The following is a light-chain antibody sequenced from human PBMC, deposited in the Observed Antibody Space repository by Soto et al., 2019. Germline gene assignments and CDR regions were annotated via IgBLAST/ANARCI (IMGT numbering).Light chain of an antibody. V-gene: IGLV3-1*01. CDR2: QHS. CDR3: QGWGSSNEVV. J-gene: IGLJ2*01. CDR1: KLGDKY. Sequence: SYELTQPPSVSVSPGQTASITCSGDKLGDKYTCWYQQKPGQSPVLVIYQHSQRPSGIPERFSGSNSGNTATLTISGTQAMDEADYYCQGWGSSNEVVFGGGTQLTVL.